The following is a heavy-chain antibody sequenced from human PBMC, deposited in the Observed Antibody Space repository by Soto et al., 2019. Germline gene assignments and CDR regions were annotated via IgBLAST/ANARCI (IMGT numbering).Heavy chain of an antibody. J-gene: IGHJ4*02. Sequence: QVQLVESGGGLVKPGGSLRLSCAASGFTFSDYYMSWIRQAPGKGLEWVSYISSSSSTMYYADSVQGRFTISRDNAKNSLYLQMNSLRAEDTAVYYCARDRDTAMEIIDYWGQGTLVTVSS. CDR2: ISSSSSTM. V-gene: IGHV3-11*01. CDR1: GFTFSDYY. D-gene: IGHD5-18*01. CDR3: ARDRDTAMEIIDY.